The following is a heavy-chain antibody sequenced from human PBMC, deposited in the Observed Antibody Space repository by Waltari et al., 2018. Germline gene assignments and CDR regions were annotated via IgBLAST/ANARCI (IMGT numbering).Heavy chain of an antibody. CDR2: IYFTGST. CDR1: GTSVTPTNHF. J-gene: IGHJ4*02. CDR3: ARGIWQQLAHFDS. V-gene: IGHV4-39*01. D-gene: IGHD6-13*01. Sequence: QLHLQLSGPGLVQPSETLSLTCAVSGTSVTPTNHFWGWIRQPPGKGLEWIGRIYFTGSTDYNPSLKSRVTISIDTSTNQFSLNLRSVTAADTAVYYCARGIWQQLAHFDSWGQGTLVTVSS.